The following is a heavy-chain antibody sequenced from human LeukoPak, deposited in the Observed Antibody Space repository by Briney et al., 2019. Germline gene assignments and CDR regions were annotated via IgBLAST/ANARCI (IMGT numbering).Heavy chain of an antibody. Sequence: SETLSLTCTVSGGSISSYYWTWIRQPPGKGLEWIGEINHSGSTNYNPSLKSRVTISVDTSKNQFSLKLSSVTAADTAVYYCARGFGYGRTLDYWGQGTLVTVSS. D-gene: IGHD5-18*01. CDR2: INHSGST. J-gene: IGHJ4*02. CDR1: GGSISSYY. CDR3: ARGFGYGRTLDY. V-gene: IGHV4-34*01.